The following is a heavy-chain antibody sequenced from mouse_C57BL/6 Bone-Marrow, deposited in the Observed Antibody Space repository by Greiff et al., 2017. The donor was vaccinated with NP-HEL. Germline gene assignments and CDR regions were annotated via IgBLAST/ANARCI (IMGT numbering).Heavy chain of an antibody. D-gene: IGHD2-3*01. Sequence: QVQLQQPGAELVMPGASVKLSCKASGYTFTSYWMHWVKQRPGQGLEWIGEIDPSDSYTNYNQKFKGKSTLTVDKSSSTAYMQLSSLTSEDSAVYYCARGGYYPYYAMDYWGKGTSVTVSS. CDR2: IDPSDSYT. V-gene: IGHV1-69*01. J-gene: IGHJ4*01. CDR3: ARGGYYPYYAMDY. CDR1: GYTFTSYW.